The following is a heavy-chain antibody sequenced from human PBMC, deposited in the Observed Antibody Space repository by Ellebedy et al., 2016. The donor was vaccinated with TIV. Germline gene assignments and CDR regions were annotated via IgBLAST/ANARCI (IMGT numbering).Heavy chain of an antibody. CDR2: ISSSSSYI. CDR1: GFTFSSYS. V-gene: IGHV3-21*04. CDR3: AGDPYWENWKYRGNWFDP. J-gene: IGHJ5*02. D-gene: IGHD1-7*01. Sequence: GESLKISCAASGFTFSSYSMNWVRQAPGKGLEWVSSISSSSSYIYYADSVKGRFTISRDNAKNTLYLPMNSLRAEDTAVYYCAGDPYWENWKYRGNWFDPWGQGTLVTVSS.